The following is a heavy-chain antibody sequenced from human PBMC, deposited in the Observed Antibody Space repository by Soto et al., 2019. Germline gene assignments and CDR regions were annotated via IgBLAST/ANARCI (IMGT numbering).Heavy chain of an antibody. CDR2: IYFIGSP. CDR3: AKALYGSSSSPIDY. V-gene: IGHV4-31*05. J-gene: IGHJ4*02. Sequence: TLSLTCTVSGASVTAGGYYWSWIRQHPGKVLEWIGFIYFIGSPSYNPSLKSRITMSLDTSKNQFSLKPEDTAFYYCAKALYGSSSSPIDYWGQGTLVTVSS. D-gene: IGHD6-13*01. CDR1: GASVTAGGYY.